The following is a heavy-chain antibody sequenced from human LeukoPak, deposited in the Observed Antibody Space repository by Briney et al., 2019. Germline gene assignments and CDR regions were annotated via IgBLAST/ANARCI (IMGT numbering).Heavy chain of an antibody. D-gene: IGHD5-24*01. V-gene: IGHV4-39*01. J-gene: IGHJ5*02. CDR3: ARHIVGDGYNSDFDD. Sequence: SETLSLTCTVSGGSISSSSYYWGWIRQPPGKGLEWIGSIYYSGSTYYNPSLKSRVTISVDTSKNHFSLNLTSVTAADTAIYYCARHIVGDGYNSDFDDWGQGTLVTVSS. CDR1: GGSISSSSYY. CDR2: IYYSGST.